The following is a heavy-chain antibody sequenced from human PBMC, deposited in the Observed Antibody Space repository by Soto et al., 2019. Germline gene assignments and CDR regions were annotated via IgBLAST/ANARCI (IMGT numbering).Heavy chain of an antibody. CDR2: ISNDGSST. CDR3: ARVPYCSSTSCYSYFDY. CDR1: GFTFSSYW. Sequence: EMQLVESGGGLVQPGGSLRLSCAASGFTFSSYWIHWVRQAPGKGLVWVSRISNDGSSTSYADSVKGRFTISRDNAENTLFLQVNSLRAEDTAVYYCARVPYCSSTSCYSYFDYWGQGTLVTVSS. D-gene: IGHD2-2*01. V-gene: IGHV3-74*01. J-gene: IGHJ4*02.